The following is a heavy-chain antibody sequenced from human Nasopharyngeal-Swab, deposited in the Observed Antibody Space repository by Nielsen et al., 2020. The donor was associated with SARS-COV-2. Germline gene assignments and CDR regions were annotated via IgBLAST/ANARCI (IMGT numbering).Heavy chain of an antibody. J-gene: IGHJ6*03. Sequence: ASVKVSCKASGYTFTSYGISWVRQAPGQELEWMGWISAYNGNTNYAQKLQGRVTMTTDTSTSTAYMELRSLRSDDTAVYYCARGYCSGGTCYYYFYMDVWGKGTTVTVSS. CDR3: ARGYCSGGTCYYYFYMDV. V-gene: IGHV1-18*01. CDR1: GYTFTSYG. D-gene: IGHD2-15*01. CDR2: ISAYNGNT.